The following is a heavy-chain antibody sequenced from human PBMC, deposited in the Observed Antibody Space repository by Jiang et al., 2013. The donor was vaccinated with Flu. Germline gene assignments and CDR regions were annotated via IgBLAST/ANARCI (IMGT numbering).Heavy chain of an antibody. V-gene: IGHV4-39*07. Sequence: GPGLVKPSETLSLTCAVSGGSFSGENSYWGWIRQSPGRGLEWIGSIYYSGRTYYNPSLKSRVTISLDTSKKQFSLKLSSVTAADTAVYYCASQHWDHGVGSYYMSHWGQGTLVTVSS. CDR3: ASQHWDHGVGSYYMSH. CDR1: GGSFSGENSY. CDR2: IYYSGRT. J-gene: IGHJ4*02. D-gene: IGHD3-10*01.